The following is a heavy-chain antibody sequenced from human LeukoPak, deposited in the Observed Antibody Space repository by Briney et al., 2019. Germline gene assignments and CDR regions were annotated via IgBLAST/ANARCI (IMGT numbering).Heavy chain of an antibody. CDR1: GFTFSSYW. J-gene: IGHJ4*02. D-gene: IGHD3-10*01. CDR2: IKQDGSEK. Sequence: PGGSLRLSCAASGFTFSSYWMSWVRQAPGKGLEWVANIKQDGSEKYYVDSVKGRFTISRDNAKNSLYLQMNSLRAEDTAVYYCARSDYYGSGSYYNYPDYWGQGTLVTVSS. V-gene: IGHV3-7*01. CDR3: ARSDYYGSGSYYNYPDY.